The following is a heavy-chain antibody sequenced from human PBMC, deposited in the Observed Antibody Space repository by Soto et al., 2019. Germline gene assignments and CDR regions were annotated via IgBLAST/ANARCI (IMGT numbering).Heavy chain of an antibody. CDR1: GYTFTSYG. J-gene: IGHJ3*02. CDR2: ISAYNGNT. Sequence: ASVKVSCKASGYTFTSYGISWVRQAPGQGLEWMGWISAYNGNTNYAQKLQGRVTMTTDTSTSTVYMELSSLRSEDTAVYYCARDYIMVRGVRGDAFDIWGQGTMVTVSS. CDR3: ARDYIMVRGVRGDAFDI. D-gene: IGHD3-10*01. V-gene: IGHV1-18*01.